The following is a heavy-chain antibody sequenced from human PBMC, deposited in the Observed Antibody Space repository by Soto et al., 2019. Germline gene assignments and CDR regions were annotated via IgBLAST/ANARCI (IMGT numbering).Heavy chain of an antibody. Sequence: QVQLQESGPGLVKPSETLSLTCTVSGGSISSYYWSWIRQPPGKGLEWIGYIYYSGSTNYNPSLKGRVTISVDTSQNQYSLKLSSLTAADTAVYYCARVTGRSWFDPWGQGTLVTVSS. CDR1: GGSISSYY. V-gene: IGHV4-59*01. CDR2: IYYSGST. CDR3: ARVTGRSWFDP. J-gene: IGHJ5*02.